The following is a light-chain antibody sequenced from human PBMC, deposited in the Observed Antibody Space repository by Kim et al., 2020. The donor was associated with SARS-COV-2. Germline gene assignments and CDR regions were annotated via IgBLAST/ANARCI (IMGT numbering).Light chain of an antibody. Sequence: SPGERATRSCRASQSVSTDLAWYQQKSGQAPRLLIYGASTRATGIPARFSGSGSGTEFTLTISGLQSEDLAVYYCKQYKNWPPITFGQGTRLEIK. V-gene: IGKV3D-15*01. J-gene: IGKJ5*01. CDR1: QSVSTD. CDR3: KQYKNWPPIT. CDR2: GAS.